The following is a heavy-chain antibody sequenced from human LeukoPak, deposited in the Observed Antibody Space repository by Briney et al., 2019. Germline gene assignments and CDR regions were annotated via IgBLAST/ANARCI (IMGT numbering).Heavy chain of an antibody. D-gene: IGHD4-17*01. J-gene: IGHJ4*02. V-gene: IGHV1-2*02. CDR2: INPNSGGT. CDR1: GYTFTGYY. CDR3: ARDDRNGDYENPYFDY. Sequence: GASVKVSCKASGYTFTGYYMHWVRQAPGQGLEWMGWINPNSGGTNYAQKFQGRVTMTRDTSISTAYMELSRLRSDDTAVYYCARDDRNGDYENPYFDYWGQGTLVTVSS.